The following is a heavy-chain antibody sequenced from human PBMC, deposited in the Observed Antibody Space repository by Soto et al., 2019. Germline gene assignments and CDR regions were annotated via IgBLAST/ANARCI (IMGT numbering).Heavy chain of an antibody. CDR1: GFTFSSYA. CDR2: ISGSGGST. V-gene: IGHV3-23*01. D-gene: IGHD6-19*01. Sequence: EVQLLESGGGLVQPGGSLRLSCAASGFTFSSYAMSWVRQAPGKGLEWVSAISGSGGSTYYADSMKGRFTISRDNSKNTLYLQMNSLRAEDTAVYYCAKDRLWYSSGWYGVYWGQGTLVTVSS. CDR3: AKDRLWYSSGWYGVY. J-gene: IGHJ4*02.